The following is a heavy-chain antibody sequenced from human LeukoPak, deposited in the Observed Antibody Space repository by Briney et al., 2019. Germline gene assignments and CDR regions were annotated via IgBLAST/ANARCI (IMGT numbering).Heavy chain of an antibody. D-gene: IGHD3-10*01. CDR2: INPSGGST. V-gene: IGHV1-46*01. CDR1: GYTFTSYY. Sequence: ASVKVSCKASGYTFTSYYMHWVRQAPGQGLEWMGIINPSGGSTSYAQKFQGRVTMTRDTSTSTVYMELSSLRSEDTAVYYCAGDGYYGSGSGGYFQHWGQGTLVTVSS. J-gene: IGHJ1*01. CDR3: AGDGYYGSGSGGYFQH.